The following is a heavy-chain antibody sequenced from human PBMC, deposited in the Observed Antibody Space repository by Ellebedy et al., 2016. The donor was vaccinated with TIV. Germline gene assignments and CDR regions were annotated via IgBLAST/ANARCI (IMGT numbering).Heavy chain of an antibody. Sequence: GESLKISCEAFGLPFTSYAMSWIRQAPGTGLEWVSSLRPANGNTYYADSVKGRFTIARDNSKKTLYVQMNSLRAEETAVYYCAKGMDDFDYWGQGIRVTVSS. CDR2: LRPANGNT. D-gene: IGHD3/OR15-3a*01. CDR3: AKGMDDFDY. J-gene: IGHJ4*02. CDR1: GLPFTSYA. V-gene: IGHV3-23*01.